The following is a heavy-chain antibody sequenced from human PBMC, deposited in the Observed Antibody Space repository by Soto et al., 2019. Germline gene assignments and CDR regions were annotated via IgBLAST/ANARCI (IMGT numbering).Heavy chain of an antibody. CDR3: VRDSHGDY. CDR1: GFIFSNYW. V-gene: IGHV3-74*01. CDR2: IDHDGPT. J-gene: IGHJ4*02. Sequence: EVQLVESGGGLVQPGGSLRLSCAGSGFIFSNYWMHWVRQAPGKGLEWVSRIDHDGPTDYADSVRGRFTISRDNAENTLYLQMHSLRPEATAVYYCVRDSHGDYWGQGTLVTVSS.